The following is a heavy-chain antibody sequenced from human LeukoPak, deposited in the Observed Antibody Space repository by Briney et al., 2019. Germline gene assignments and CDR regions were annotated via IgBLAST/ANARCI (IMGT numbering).Heavy chain of an antibody. CDR3: AGDRFTLFYGLPDY. CDR1: GYTFTGYY. V-gene: IGHV1-2*06. CDR2: INPNSGGT. Sequence: ASVKVSCKASGYTFTGYYMHWVRQAPGQGLEWMGRINPNSGGTNYAQKFQGRVTMTRDTSISTAYMELSRLRSDDTAVYYCAGDRFTLFYGLPDYWGQGTLVTVSS. J-gene: IGHJ4*02. D-gene: IGHD2-21*02.